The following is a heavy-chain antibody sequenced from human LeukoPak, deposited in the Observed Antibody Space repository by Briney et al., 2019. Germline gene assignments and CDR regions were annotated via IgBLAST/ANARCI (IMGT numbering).Heavy chain of an antibody. Sequence: RSGGSLRLSCAASGFTFDDYVMSWVRQAPGKGLEWVSGINWNGGSTGYADSVKGRFTISRDNAKNSLYLQMNSLRAGDTALYYCAGLGELLNYWGQGTLVTVSS. CDR2: INWNGGST. J-gene: IGHJ4*02. CDR1: GFTFDDYV. V-gene: IGHV3-20*04. CDR3: AGLGELLNY. D-gene: IGHD3-16*01.